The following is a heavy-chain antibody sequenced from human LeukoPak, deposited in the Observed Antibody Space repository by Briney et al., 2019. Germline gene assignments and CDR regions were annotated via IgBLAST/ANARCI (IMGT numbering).Heavy chain of an antibody. CDR1: GVSFSSHG. D-gene: IGHD2-21*01. J-gene: IGHJ5*01. CDR2: ISDDGSKR. Sequence: GRSLRLSCAASGVSFSSHGMHWGRQAPGKGMEWVAVISDDGSKRYHADSVKVRFAISRDNSKNVLYLQLSSLRDEDTALYYCAKEYNRGLPDSWGQGTLVIVSS. V-gene: IGHV3-30*19. CDR3: AKEYNRGLPDS.